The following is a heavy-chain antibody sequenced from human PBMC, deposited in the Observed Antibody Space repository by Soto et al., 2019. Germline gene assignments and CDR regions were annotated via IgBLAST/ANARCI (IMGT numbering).Heavy chain of an antibody. CDR2: ISSTRTYI. V-gene: IGHV3-21*01. Sequence: EVQLVESGGGLVKPGGSLRLSCAASGFTFSSYSMNWVRQAPGKGLEWVSFISSTRTYIYYTDSMKGRFTISRDNAKNSLYLQINSLRAEDTAVYYCARGIYHGRFAHWGQGTLVTVSS. CDR1: GFTFSSYS. J-gene: IGHJ5*02. CDR3: ARGIYHGRFAH. D-gene: IGHD3-10*01.